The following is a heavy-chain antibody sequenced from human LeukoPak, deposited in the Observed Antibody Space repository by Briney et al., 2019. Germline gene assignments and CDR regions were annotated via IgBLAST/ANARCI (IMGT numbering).Heavy chain of an antibody. CDR2: IIPIFGTA. CDR3: ARQNSGSYYGDFDYYYMDV. V-gene: IGHV1-69*05. Sequence: ASVKVSCKASGGTFSSYAISWVRQAPGQGLEWMGGIIPIFGTANYAQKFQGRVTITTDESTSTAYMELSSLRSEDTAVYYCARQNSGSYYGDFDYYYMDVWGKGTTVTVSS. D-gene: IGHD1-26*01. CDR1: GGTFSSYA. J-gene: IGHJ6*03.